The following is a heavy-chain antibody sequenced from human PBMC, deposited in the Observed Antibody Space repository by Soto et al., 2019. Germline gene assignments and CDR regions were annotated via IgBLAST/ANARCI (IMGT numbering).Heavy chain of an antibody. V-gene: IGHV4-34*01. J-gene: IGHJ4*02. CDR3: ARGPVRRSKYWPIDY. D-gene: IGHD2-8*02. Sequence: QVQLQQWGAGLLKPSETLSLTCAVYGGSFSGYYWSWIRQPPGKGLEWIGEINHSGSTNYNPSLKSRVTISVDTSKNQFSLKLSSVTAADTAVYYFARGPVRRSKYWPIDYWGQGTLVTVSS. CDR1: GGSFSGYY. CDR2: INHSGST.